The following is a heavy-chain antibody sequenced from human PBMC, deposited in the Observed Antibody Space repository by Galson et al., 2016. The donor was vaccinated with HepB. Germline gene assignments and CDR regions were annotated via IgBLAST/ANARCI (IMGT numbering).Heavy chain of an antibody. CDR3: ARDGYTYGNGLDV. CDR1: GGTFSSYA. D-gene: IGHD5-18*01. V-gene: IGHV1-69*13. Sequence: SVKVSCKASGGTFSSYAISWVRQAPGQGLEWMGRIIPVLDASKYPQKFPGRVTITADESTSTAYMDLNSLTSDDTAVYYCARDGYTYGNGLDVWGQGTTVIVSS. J-gene: IGHJ6*02. CDR2: IIPVLDAS.